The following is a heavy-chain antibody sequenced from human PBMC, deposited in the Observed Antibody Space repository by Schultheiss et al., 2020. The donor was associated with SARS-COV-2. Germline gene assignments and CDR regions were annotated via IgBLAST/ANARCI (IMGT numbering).Heavy chain of an antibody. CDR3: ARERGIAVAGTRNAFDI. CDR2: IKQDGSEK. J-gene: IGHJ3*02. D-gene: IGHD6-19*01. V-gene: IGHV3-7*03. CDR1: GYSINSGFY. Sequence: GGSLRLSCAVSGYSINSGFYWGWIRQPPGKGLEWVANIKQDGSEKYYVDSVKGRFTISRDNAKNSLYLQMNSLRAEDTALYHCARERGIAVAGTRNAFDIWGQGTTVTVSS.